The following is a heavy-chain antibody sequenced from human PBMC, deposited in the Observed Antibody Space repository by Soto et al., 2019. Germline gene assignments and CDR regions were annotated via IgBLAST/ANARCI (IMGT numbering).Heavy chain of an antibody. V-gene: IGHV3-11*06. J-gene: IGHJ6*02. D-gene: IGHD4-4*01. Sequence: QVQLVESWGGLVKPGGSLRLSCAASGFTFSDYYMSWVRQAPGKGLEWVSYISSISTYANYADSVKGRFTISRDNAKNSLDLQMNSLRDDDTALYYCARLADCSNNICSYGMDVWGQGTTVTVSS. CDR3: ARLADCSNNICSYGMDV. CDR1: GFTFSDYY. CDR2: ISSISTYA.